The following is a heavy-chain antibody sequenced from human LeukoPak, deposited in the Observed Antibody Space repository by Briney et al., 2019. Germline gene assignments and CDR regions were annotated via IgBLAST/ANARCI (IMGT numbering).Heavy chain of an antibody. CDR1: GGSISSYY. CDR2: IYASVST. V-gene: IGHV4-4*07. J-gene: IGHJ3*02. Sequence: SETLPLTCTVSGGSISSYYWSWIRQPAGKGLEWIGRIYASVSTNYNPSLKSRVTMSVDTSKNQFSLKLSSVTAADTAVYYCASADPGSGSYFPFDIWGQGTMVTVSS. CDR3: ASADPGSGSYFPFDI. D-gene: IGHD1-26*01.